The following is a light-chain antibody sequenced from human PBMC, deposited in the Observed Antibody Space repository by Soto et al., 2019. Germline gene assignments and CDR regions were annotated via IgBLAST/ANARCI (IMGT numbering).Light chain of an antibody. CDR3: ASYAGSNKV. V-gene: IGLV2-8*01. CDR2: EVT. Sequence: SALTQPPSASGSPGQSVTISCTGTSSDVGGYNYVSWYQQHPGKAPKLMIYEVTKRPSGVPDRFSGSKSGNTASLTVSGLLPEDEADYYCASYAGSNKVFGTGTKLTVL. CDR1: SSDVGGYNY. J-gene: IGLJ1*01.